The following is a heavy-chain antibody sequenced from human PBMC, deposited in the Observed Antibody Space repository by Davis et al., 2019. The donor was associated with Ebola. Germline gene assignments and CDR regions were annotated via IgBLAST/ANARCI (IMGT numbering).Heavy chain of an antibody. CDR2: IYYRGST. CDR1: GGSISNSSYY. D-gene: IGHD4-17*01. Sequence: MPSETLSLTCTVSGGSISNSSYYWGFIRHPPGKGLEGIGSIYYRGSTYYNPSLNSRITISVDTSKNQFSLKLSSVTAADTAVYYCARGPQGYGDYLFDYWGQGTLVTVSS. V-gene: IGHV4-39*01. CDR3: ARGPQGYGDYLFDY. J-gene: IGHJ4*02.